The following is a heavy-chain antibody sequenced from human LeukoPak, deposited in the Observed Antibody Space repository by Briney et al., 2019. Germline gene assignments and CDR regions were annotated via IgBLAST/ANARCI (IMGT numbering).Heavy chain of an antibody. CDR2: ISADNGNT. D-gene: IGHD6-19*01. J-gene: IGHJ4*02. CDR1: GGTFSSYA. CDR3: ARDQSSGWFGDY. V-gene: IGHV1-18*01. Sequence: GASVKVSCKASGGTFSSYAISWVRQAPGQGLEWMGWISADNGNTNYAQKLQGRVTMTTDTSTSTAYMELRSLRSDDTAVYYCARDQSSGWFGDYWGQGTLVIVSS.